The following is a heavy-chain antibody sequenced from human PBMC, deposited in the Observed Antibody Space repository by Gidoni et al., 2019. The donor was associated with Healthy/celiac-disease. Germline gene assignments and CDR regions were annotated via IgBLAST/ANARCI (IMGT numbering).Heavy chain of an antibody. CDR3: ARVSYYDSSGEGFDY. Sequence: EVQLVESGGGLVQPGGSLRLSCAASGFTFSSYSMNWVRQAPGKGLEWVSYISSSSSTIYYADSVKGRFTISRDNAKNSLYLQMNSLRAEDTAVYYCARVSYYDSSGEGFDYWGQGTLVTVSS. CDR1: GFTFSSYS. J-gene: IGHJ4*02. V-gene: IGHV3-48*01. D-gene: IGHD3-22*01. CDR2: ISSSSSTI.